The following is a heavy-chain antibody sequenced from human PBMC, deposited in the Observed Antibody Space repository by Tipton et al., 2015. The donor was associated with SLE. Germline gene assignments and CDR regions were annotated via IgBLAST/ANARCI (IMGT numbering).Heavy chain of an antibody. Sequence: TLSLTCTVSGGSISSGGYYWSWIRQPPGKGLEWIGEINHSGSTNYNPSLKSRVTISVDTSKNQFSLKLSSVTAADTAVYYCARAGRAWNLFDYWGQGTLVTVSS. J-gene: IGHJ4*02. D-gene: IGHD1-1*01. V-gene: IGHV4-39*07. CDR2: INHSGST. CDR1: GGSISSGGYY. CDR3: ARAGRAWNLFDY.